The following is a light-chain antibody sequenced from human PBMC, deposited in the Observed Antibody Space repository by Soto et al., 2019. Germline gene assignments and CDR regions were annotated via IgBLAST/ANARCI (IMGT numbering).Light chain of an antibody. V-gene: IGLV2-11*01. CDR3: CSYAGSYTLI. CDR1: SSDVGGYNY. Sequence: QSALTQPRSVPGSPGQSVTVSCTGTSSDVGGYNYVSWYQQHPGKAPKLMIYDVSKRPSGVPDRFSGSKSGNTASLTISGLQAEDGADYYCCSYAGSYTLIFGGGTKLTVL. J-gene: IGLJ2*01. CDR2: DVS.